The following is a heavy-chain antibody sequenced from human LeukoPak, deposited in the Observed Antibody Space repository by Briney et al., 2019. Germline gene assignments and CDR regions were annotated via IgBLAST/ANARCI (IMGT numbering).Heavy chain of an antibody. V-gene: IGHV3-23*01. CDR3: TKDAPDSGGWFFFDS. CDR2: IDSTGAYT. Sequence: PGGSLRLSCAASGFIFSNYAMSWVRQAPGKGLEWVSAIDSTGAYTWYADSVKGRFTISKDSSKTILYLQMNSLRAEDAAVYYCTKDAPDSGGWFFFDSWGQGTLVTVSS. J-gene: IGHJ4*02. D-gene: IGHD6-19*01. CDR1: GFIFSNYA.